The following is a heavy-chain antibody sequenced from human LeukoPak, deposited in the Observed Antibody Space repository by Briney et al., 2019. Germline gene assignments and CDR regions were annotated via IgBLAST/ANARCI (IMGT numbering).Heavy chain of an antibody. Sequence: SETLSLTCAVYGGSFSGYYWSWIRQPPGKGLQWIGEINHSGSTNYHPSLKSRVTISVETSRNQFSLKLSSVTAADTAVYYCVRGAYSSGWPTLDYWGQGTLVTVSS. CDR1: GGSFSGYY. D-gene: IGHD6-19*01. CDR3: VRGAYSSGWPTLDY. CDR2: INHSGST. V-gene: IGHV4-34*01. J-gene: IGHJ4*02.